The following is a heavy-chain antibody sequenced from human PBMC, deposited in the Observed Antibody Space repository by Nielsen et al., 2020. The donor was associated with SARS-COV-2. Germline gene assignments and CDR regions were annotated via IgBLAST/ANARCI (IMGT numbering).Heavy chain of an antibody. D-gene: IGHD3-10*01. CDR2: INHSGST. V-gene: IGHV4-34*01. CDR3: ARGRLTMVRGVITHLYYYYGMDV. Sequence: SETLSLNSAVYGGSFSGYYWSWIRQPPGKGLEWIGEINHSGSTNYNPSLKSRVTISVDTSKNQFSLKLSSVTAADTAVYYCARGRLTMVRGVITHLYYYYGMDVWGQGTTVTVS. J-gene: IGHJ6*02. CDR1: GGSFSGYY.